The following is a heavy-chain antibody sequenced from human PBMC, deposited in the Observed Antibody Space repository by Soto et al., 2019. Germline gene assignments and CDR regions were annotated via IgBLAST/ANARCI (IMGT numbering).Heavy chain of an antibody. V-gene: IGHV3-23*01. Sequence: GGSLRLSFSASGFTFSSYSMSWFRQAPGKGLEWVSAISGSGGSTYYADSVKGRFTISRDNSKNTLYLQMNSLRAEDTAVYYCAKDRLVTVTTFDYWGQGTLVTVSX. J-gene: IGHJ4*02. CDR2: ISGSGGST. CDR3: AKDRLVTVTTFDY. D-gene: IGHD4-17*01. CDR1: GFTFSSYS.